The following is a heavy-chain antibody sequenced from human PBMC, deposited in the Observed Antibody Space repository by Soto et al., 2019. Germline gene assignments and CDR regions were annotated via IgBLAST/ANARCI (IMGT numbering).Heavy chain of an antibody. CDR2: IYWDDDK. Sequence: QITLKESGPTLVKPTQTLTLTCTFSGFSLSTSGVGVGWIRQPPGKALEWLALIYWDDDKRYSPSLKSRLTITKDTSKNQVVLSMTNMVPVDTATYYCALAGYYRGDFDYWGQGTLVTVSS. CDR1: GFSLSTSGVG. D-gene: IGHD3-9*01. J-gene: IGHJ4*02. V-gene: IGHV2-5*02. CDR3: ALAGYYRGDFDY.